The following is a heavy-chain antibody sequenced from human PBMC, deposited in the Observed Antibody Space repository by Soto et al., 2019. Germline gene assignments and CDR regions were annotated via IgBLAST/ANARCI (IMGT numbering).Heavy chain of an antibody. CDR1: GYTFTSYA. CDR3: AREDYCSSTSCYTNWFDP. Sequence: QVQLVQSGAEVKKPGASVKVSCKASGYTFTSYAMHWVHQAPGQRLEWMGWINAGNGNTKYSQKFQGRVTITRDTSASTAYMELSSLRSEDTAVYYCAREDYCSSTSCYTNWFDPWGQGTLVTVSS. CDR2: INAGNGNT. J-gene: IGHJ5*02. V-gene: IGHV1-3*01. D-gene: IGHD2-2*02.